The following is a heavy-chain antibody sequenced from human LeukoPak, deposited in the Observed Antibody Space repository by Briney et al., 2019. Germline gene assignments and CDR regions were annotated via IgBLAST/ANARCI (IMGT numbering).Heavy chain of an antibody. CDR2: IIPIFGTA. J-gene: IGHJ4*02. Sequence: SVKVSCKASGGTFSSYAISWVRQAPGQGLEWMGGIIPIFGTANYAQKFQGRVTITAGKSTSTAYMELSSLRSEDTAVYYCASAWGSYRCQGNYWGQGTLVTVSS. CDR3: ASAWGSYRCQGNY. V-gene: IGHV1-69*06. D-gene: IGHD3-16*02. CDR1: GGTFSSYA.